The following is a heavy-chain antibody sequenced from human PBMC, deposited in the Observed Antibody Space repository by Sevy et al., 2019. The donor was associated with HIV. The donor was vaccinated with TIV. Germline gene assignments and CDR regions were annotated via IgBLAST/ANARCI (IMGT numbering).Heavy chain of an antibody. V-gene: IGHV4-34*01. J-gene: IGHJ5*02. D-gene: IGHD2-2*01. CDR1: YGSFSGYY. CDR2: INESGIT. Sequence: TLSLTCAVHYGSFSGYYWNWIRQVPGKGLEWIGEINESGITYYNPSLKSRVTISVDTSKKQVSLKLKSVTAVDSAVYFCARSPPVVVVPGAPSWFDPWGQGTLVTVSS. CDR3: ARSPPVVVVPGAPSWFDP.